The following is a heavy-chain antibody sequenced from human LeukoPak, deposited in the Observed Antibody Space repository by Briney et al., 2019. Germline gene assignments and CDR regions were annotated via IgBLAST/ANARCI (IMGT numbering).Heavy chain of an antibody. J-gene: IGHJ3*02. V-gene: IGHV4-34*01. D-gene: IGHD2-2*01. CDR1: GGSFSGYY. CDR3: ARGVGDIVVVPAANAFDI. CDR2: INHSGST. Sequence: SETLSLTCAVYGGSFSGYYWSWIRQPPGKGLEWIGEINHSGSTNYNPSLKSRATISVDTSKNQFSLKLSSVTAADTAVYYCARGVGDIVVVPAANAFDIWGQGTMVTVSS.